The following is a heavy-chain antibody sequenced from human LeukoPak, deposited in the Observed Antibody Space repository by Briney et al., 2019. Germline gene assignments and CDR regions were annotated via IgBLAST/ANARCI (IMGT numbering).Heavy chain of an antibody. D-gene: IGHD2-8*01. CDR3: AGTKYVSWFDP. CDR1: GGSFSGYY. J-gene: IGHJ5*02. V-gene: IGHV4-34*01. CDR2: INHGGTT. Sequence: SETLSLTCAVYGGSFSGYYWSWIRQPPGKGLEWIGEINHGGTTNYNPSLKSRVTISTDTSKNKFSLRLSSVTAADTAVYYCAGTKYVSWFDPWGQGTLVTVSS.